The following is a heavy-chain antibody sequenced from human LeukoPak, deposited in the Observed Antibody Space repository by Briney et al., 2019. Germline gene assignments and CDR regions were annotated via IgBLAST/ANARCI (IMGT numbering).Heavy chain of an antibody. V-gene: IGHV3-21*01. CDR1: GFTFSSYS. CDR2: ISSSSSYI. Sequence: KSGGSLRLSCAASGFTFSSYSMYWVRQAPGKGLEWVSSISSSSSYIYYADSVKGRFTISRDNAKNSLYLQMNSLRAEDTAVYYCARDLRTGTTSIWGQGTLVTVSS. J-gene: IGHJ4*02. D-gene: IGHD1-7*01. CDR3: ARDLRTGTTSI.